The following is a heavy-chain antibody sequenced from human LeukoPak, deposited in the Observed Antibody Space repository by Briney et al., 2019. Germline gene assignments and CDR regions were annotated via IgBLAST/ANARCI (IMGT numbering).Heavy chain of an antibody. CDR2: INPNSGGT. V-gene: IGHV1-2*06. CDR3: ARDLDYYDSSGYYSYFDY. Sequence: ASVKVSCKASGYTFTGYYMHWVRQAPGQGLEWRGRINPNSGGTNYAQKFQGRVTMTRDTSISTAYMELSRLRSDDTAVYYCARDLDYYDSSGYYSYFDYWGQGTLVTVSS. D-gene: IGHD3-22*01. CDR1: GYTFTGYY. J-gene: IGHJ4*02.